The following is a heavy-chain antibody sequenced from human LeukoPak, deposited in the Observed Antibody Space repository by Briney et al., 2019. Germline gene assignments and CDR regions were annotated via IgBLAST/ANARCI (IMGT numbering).Heavy chain of an antibody. CDR1: GFSFSSYW. J-gene: IGHJ4*02. V-gene: IGHV3-74*03. CDR3: AKEGFFEWLGGSYFDY. Sequence: GGSLRLSCAASGFSFSSYWMHWVRQAPGKGLVWVSRMNSDGSGTTYADSVKGRFTISRDNAKNSLYLQMNSLRAEDTALYYCAKEGFFEWLGGSYFDYWGQGTLVTVSS. D-gene: IGHD3-3*01. CDR2: MNSDGSGT.